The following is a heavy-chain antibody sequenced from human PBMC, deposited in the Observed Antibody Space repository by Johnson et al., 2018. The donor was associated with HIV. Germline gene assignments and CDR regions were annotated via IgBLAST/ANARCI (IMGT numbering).Heavy chain of an antibody. CDR2: ISYDGSNK. D-gene: IGHD6-19*01. Sequence: QVQLVESGVGVVQPGKSLRLSCAASGITFSDYAMHWVRQAPGKGLEWVAVISYDGSNKYYADSVKGRFTISRDNSKNTLYLQMNSLRAEDTAVYYCARAGAVGFDAFDIWGRDNGHRLF. CDR3: ARAGAVGFDAFDI. J-gene: IGHJ3*02. V-gene: IGHV3-30-3*01. CDR1: GITFSDYA.